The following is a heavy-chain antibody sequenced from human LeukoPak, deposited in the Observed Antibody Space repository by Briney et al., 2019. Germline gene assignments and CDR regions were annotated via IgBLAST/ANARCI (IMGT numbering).Heavy chain of an antibody. CDR2: IIPIFGTA. CDR1: GGTFSSYA. J-gene: IGHJ6*03. D-gene: IGHD6-19*01. CDR3: ARVPLEQWLVPYYYYMDV. V-gene: IGHV1-69*06. Sequence: WASVKVSCKASGGTFSSYAISWVRQAPGQGLEWMGGIIPIFGTANYAQKFQGRVTITADKSTSTAYMELSSLRSEDTAVYYCARVPLEQWLVPYYYYMDVWGKGTTVTVSS.